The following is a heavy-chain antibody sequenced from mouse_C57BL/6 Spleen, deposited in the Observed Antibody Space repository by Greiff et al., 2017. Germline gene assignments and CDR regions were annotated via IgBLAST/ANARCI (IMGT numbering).Heavy chain of an antibody. V-gene: IGHV1-50*01. CDR3: ARFGSSYGGAMDY. CDR1: GYTFTSYW. CDR2: IDPSDSYT. Sequence: QVQLQQPGAELVKPGASVKLSCKASGYTFTSYWMQWVKQRPGQGLEWIGEIDPSDSYTNYNQKFKGKATLTVDTSSSTAYMQLSSLTSEDSAVYACARFGSSYGGAMDYWGQGTSVTVSS. D-gene: IGHD1-1*01. J-gene: IGHJ4*01.